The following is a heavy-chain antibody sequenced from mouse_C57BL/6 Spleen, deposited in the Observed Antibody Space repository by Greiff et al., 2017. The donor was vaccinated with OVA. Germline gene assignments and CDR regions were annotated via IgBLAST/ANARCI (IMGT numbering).Heavy chain of an antibody. J-gene: IGHJ3*01. CDR2: IDPSDSYT. V-gene: IGHV1-69*01. D-gene: IGHD2-3*01. CDR1: GYTFTSYW. Sequence: VQLQQPGAELVMPGASVKLSCKASGYTFTSYWMHWVKQRPGQGLEWIGEIDPSDSYTTFNQKFKGKSTLTVDKSSSTAYMQLSSLTSEDSAVYYCARGDDGGFAYWGQGTLVTVSA. CDR3: ARGDDGGFAY.